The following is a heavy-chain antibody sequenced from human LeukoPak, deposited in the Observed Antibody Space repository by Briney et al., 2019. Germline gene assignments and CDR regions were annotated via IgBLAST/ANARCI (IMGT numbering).Heavy chain of an antibody. CDR3: AKSGRATDY. Sequence: GGSLRLSCVASGFTFSNYVMNWVRQAPGKGLQWVASISIGTGSTYYADFVKGRFTISRDTSRNTLYLQMNSLEIEDTTVYYCAKSGRATDYWGQGTLVTVSS. V-gene: IGHV3-23*01. CDR2: ISIGTGST. D-gene: IGHD3-10*01. J-gene: IGHJ4*02. CDR1: GFTFSNYV.